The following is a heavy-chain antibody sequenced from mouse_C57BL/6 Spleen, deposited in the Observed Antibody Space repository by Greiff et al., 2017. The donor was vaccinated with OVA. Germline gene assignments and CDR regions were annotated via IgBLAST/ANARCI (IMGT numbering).Heavy chain of an antibody. Sequence: QVQLQQSGPELVKPGASVKISCKASGYAFSSSWMNWVKQRPGKGLEWIGRIYPGDGDTNYNGKFKGKATLTADKSSSTAYMQLSSLTSEDSAVYFCAREYDYDGRAWFAYWGQGTLVTVSA. CDR1: GYAFSSSW. CDR2: IYPGDGDT. J-gene: IGHJ3*01. V-gene: IGHV1-82*01. D-gene: IGHD2-4*01. CDR3: AREYDYDGRAWFAY.